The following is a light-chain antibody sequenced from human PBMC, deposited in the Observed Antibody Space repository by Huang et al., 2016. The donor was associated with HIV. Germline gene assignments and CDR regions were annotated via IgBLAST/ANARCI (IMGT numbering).Light chain of an antibody. CDR3: QQYNKWPLFT. CDR1: QNVSSD. Sequence: VMTQSPVTLSVSPGERATLSCRASQNVSSDLAWYQQRPGHPPRLLMYGASTRATGLPARCSGSGSGTEFTLTIRSLQSEDFAVYYCQQYNKWPLFTFGPGTKVDIK. V-gene: IGKV3-15*01. CDR2: GAS. J-gene: IGKJ3*01.